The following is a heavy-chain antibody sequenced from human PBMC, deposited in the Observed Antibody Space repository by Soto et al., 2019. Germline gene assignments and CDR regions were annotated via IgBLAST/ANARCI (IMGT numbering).Heavy chain of an antibody. Sequence: HPGGSLRLSCVASGFSFSDYVMHWVRQAPGEGLRWVASITGRGATTDYADSVRGRFTISRDNSKNTLFLQMNSLRAEDTALYYCTTRDQTLTYDRTYRDYWGQATPVTVSS. CDR1: GFSFSDYV. V-gene: IGHV3-23*01. CDR2: ITGRGATT. CDR3: TTRDQTLTYDRTYRDY. D-gene: IGHD3-22*01. J-gene: IGHJ4*02.